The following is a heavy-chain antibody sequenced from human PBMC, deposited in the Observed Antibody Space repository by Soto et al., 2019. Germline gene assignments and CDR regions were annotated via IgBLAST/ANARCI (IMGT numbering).Heavy chain of an antibody. CDR3: ARGGPELGYCSSTSCPDYYYYYYMDV. CDR1: GYTFTSYD. Sequence: ASVKVSCKASGYTFTSYDINWGRQATGQGLEWMGWMNPNSGNTGYAQKFQGRVTMTRNTSISTAYMELSSLRSEDTAVYYCARGGPELGYCSSTSCPDYYYYYYMDVWGKGTTVTVSS. J-gene: IGHJ6*03. D-gene: IGHD2-2*01. V-gene: IGHV1-8*01. CDR2: MNPNSGNT.